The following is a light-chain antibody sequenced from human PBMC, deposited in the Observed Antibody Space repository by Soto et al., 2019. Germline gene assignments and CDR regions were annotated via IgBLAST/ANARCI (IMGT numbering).Light chain of an antibody. V-gene: IGKV3-15*01. CDR1: QSVSSN. Sequence: EIVMTQSPATLSVSPGERATLSSSASQSVSSNLAWYQQKPGQAPRLLIYGAYTRATDIPARFSGSGSGTEFTLTISSLQSEDFAVYYCQQSNKWPLTFGGGTKVEIK. CDR3: QQSNKWPLT. J-gene: IGKJ4*01. CDR2: GAY.